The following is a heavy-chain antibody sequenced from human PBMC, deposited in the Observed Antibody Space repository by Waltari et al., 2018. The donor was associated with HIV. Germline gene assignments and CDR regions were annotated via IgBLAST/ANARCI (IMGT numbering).Heavy chain of an antibody. CDR3: ARDAPIVPGAFDI. J-gene: IGHJ3*02. V-gene: IGHV3-21*01. CDR1: GFTFSSFS. D-gene: IGHD1-26*01. Sequence: EVQLVESGGGLVKPGGSLSLACAASGFTFSSFSMNRVRQAPGKGLEWVSSISSSSSYIYYADSVKGRFTISRDNAKNSLYLQMNSLRAEDTAVYYCARDAPIVPGAFDIWGQGTMVTVSS. CDR2: ISSSSSYI.